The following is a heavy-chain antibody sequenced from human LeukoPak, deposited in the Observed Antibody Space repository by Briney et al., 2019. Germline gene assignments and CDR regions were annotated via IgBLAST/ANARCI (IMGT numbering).Heavy chain of an antibody. Sequence: GGSLRLSCAASGFTFSSYAMHWVRQAPGKGLEWVSAISGSGGSTYYADSVKGRFTISRDNAKNSLYLQMNSLRAEDTAVYYCAREALGGSCYYYWGQGTLVTVSS. D-gene: IGHD2-15*01. CDR2: ISGSGGST. CDR1: GFTFSSYA. J-gene: IGHJ4*02. V-gene: IGHV3-21*01. CDR3: AREALGGSCYYY.